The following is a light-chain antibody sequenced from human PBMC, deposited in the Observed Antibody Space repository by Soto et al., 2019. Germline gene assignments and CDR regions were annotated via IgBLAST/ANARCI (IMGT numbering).Light chain of an antibody. Sequence: IVVTQSPATLSVSPGERATLSCRASQSVHTNFAWYKQKPGQAPRLLIYDASTRATGTPARVSGSGSGTKFTLSISSLQSEDFAVYYCQQYNNWPITFGQGTRLEIK. CDR1: QSVHTN. J-gene: IGKJ5*01. V-gene: IGKV3D-15*01. CDR3: QQYNNWPIT. CDR2: DAS.